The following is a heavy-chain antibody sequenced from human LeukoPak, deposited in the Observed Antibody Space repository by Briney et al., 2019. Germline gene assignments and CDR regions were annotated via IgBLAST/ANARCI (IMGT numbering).Heavy chain of an antibody. D-gene: IGHD3-10*01. CDR2: IIPIFGTA. Sequence: SVKVSCKASGGTFISYAISWVRQAPGQGLEWMGGIIPIFGTANYAQKFQGRVTITADKSTSTAYMELSSLRSEDTAVYYCARELYYYGSGIYGMDVWGKGTTVTVSS. V-gene: IGHV1-69*06. CDR1: GGTFISYA. CDR3: ARELYYYGSGIYGMDV. J-gene: IGHJ6*04.